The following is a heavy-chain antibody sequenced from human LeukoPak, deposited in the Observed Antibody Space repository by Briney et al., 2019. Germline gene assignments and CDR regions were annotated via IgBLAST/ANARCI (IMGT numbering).Heavy chain of an antibody. Sequence: GGSLRLSCAASGFTFSSYAMSWVRQAPGKGLEWVSTISDSGSSTYYTDSVKGRFTFSRDNSKNTLHLQMNSLRAEDTAVYYCTKDHGFYSSGWHPLFDHWGQGTLVTVSP. CDR2: ISDSGSST. CDR1: GFTFSSYA. CDR3: TKDHGFYSSGWHPLFDH. J-gene: IGHJ4*02. V-gene: IGHV3-23*01. D-gene: IGHD6-19*01.